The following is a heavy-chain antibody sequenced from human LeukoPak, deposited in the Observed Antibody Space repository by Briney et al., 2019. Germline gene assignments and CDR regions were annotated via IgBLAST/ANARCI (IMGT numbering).Heavy chain of an antibody. CDR3: AKPISGSLAVTADWFHP. V-gene: IGHV3-23*01. Sequence: GVSLRLSCSASGFAFSVYAMSWLPKPPGKGLEGFSTINDNSRNTSYAFSVGGRLTIPRDNSNNTLYLQLHTLTDNLMATFYRAKPISGSLAVTADWFHPCGQGTPVVVSS. CDR2: INDNSRNT. J-gene: IGHJ5*01. D-gene: IGHD6-19*01. CDR1: GFAFSVYA.